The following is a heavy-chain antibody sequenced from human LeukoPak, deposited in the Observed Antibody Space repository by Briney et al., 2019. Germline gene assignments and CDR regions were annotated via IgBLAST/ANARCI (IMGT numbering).Heavy chain of an antibody. CDR2: ISYDGSNK. CDR1: GFTFSSYG. Sequence: PGGSQRLSCAASGFTFSSYGMHRVRQAPGKGLEWVAVISYDGSNKYYADSVKGRFTISRDNSMNTLYLRMNSLRDEDTAVYYCAQAWRWLQLNYWGQGTLVTVSS. D-gene: IGHD5-24*01. CDR3: AQAWRWLQLNY. V-gene: IGHV3-30*18. J-gene: IGHJ4*02.